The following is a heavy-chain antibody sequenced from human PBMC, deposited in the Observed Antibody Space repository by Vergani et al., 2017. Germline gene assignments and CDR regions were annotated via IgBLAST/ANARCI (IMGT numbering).Heavy chain of an antibody. CDR2: IYTSGST. Sequence: QVQLQESGPGLVKPSQTLSLTCTVSGGSISSGSYYWSWIRQPAGKGLEWIGRIYTSGSTNYNPSLKSRVTISVDTSKNQFSLKLSSVTAADTAVYYCARILVPAANDLFDDWGQGTLVTVSS. CDR1: GGSISSGSYY. CDR3: ARILVPAANDLFDD. J-gene: IGHJ4*02. V-gene: IGHV4-61*02. D-gene: IGHD2-2*01.